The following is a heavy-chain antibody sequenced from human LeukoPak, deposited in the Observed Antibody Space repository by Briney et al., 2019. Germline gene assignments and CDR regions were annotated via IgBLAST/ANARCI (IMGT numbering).Heavy chain of an antibody. Sequence: SETLSLTCTVSGVSISSYYWSWLRQPAGKGLEWIGRIHTTGSTNYNPSLKSRVTMSVDTSKNQFSLKLSSVTAADTAVYYCARDRYYYDSSGYAIDYWGQGTLVTVSS. CDR2: IHTTGST. CDR3: ARDRYYYDSSGYAIDY. CDR1: GVSISSYY. V-gene: IGHV4-4*07. D-gene: IGHD3-22*01. J-gene: IGHJ4*02.